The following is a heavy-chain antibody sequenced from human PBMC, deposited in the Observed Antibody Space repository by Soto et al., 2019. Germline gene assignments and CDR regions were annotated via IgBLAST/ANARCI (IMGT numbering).Heavy chain of an antibody. CDR2: IKQDGTEK. Sequence: EVQLVESGGGLVQPGGSLRLSCAASGFTFSSYYMGWVRQAPGKGLEWVANIKQDGTEKYYVDSVKGRFTISRDNADNSVCLQMNSLRVEDTAMYYCARGRAETPTNDHWFDSWGQGTLVTVS. CDR3: ARGRAETPTNDHWFDS. CDR1: GFTFSSYY. D-gene: IGHD1-1*01. V-gene: IGHV3-7*04. J-gene: IGHJ5*01.